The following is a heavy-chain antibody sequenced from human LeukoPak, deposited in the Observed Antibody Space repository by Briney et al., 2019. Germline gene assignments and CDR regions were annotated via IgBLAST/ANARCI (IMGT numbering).Heavy chain of an antibody. J-gene: IGHJ4*02. Sequence: PSETLSLTCTVSGVSISGYYWSWIRQPPGKGLEWIGYVYYSGSINYNPSLKSRATISVDTSKNQLSLKVSSVTAADTAVYYCARHTKLGGDFDYWGQRTLVTVSS. CDR1: GVSISGYY. CDR2: VYYSGSI. V-gene: IGHV4-59*08. D-gene: IGHD3-3*01. CDR3: ARHTKLGGDFDY.